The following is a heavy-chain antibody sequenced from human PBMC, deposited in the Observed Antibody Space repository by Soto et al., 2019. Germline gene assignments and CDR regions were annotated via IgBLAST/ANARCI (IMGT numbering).Heavy chain of an antibody. V-gene: IGHV1-3*01. J-gene: IGHJ4*02. D-gene: IGHD3-22*01. CDR2: INVGNGNT. CDR3: ARGDGYYYFDY. Sequence: ASVKVSCTASGYTYISYSMHWVRQAPGQRLEWMGWINVGNGNTKYSQNFQGRVTINQDTSASTAYMELSSLTSEDTAVYYCARGDGYYYFDYWGQGTLVTVSS. CDR1: GYTYISYS.